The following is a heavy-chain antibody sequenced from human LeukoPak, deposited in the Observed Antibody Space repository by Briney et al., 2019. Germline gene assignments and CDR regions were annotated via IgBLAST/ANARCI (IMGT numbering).Heavy chain of an antibody. CDR3: GAGRQFVGAFDI. CDR1: GFTFSSYA. J-gene: IGHJ3*02. D-gene: IGHD3-10*01. Sequence: GGSLRLSCAASGFTFSSYAMSWVRQAPGKGLEWVSYISSGGTTIKYADSVKGQFTISRDDAKKSLYLQMNSLRAEDTAIYYCGAGRQFVGAFDIWGQGTLVTVSS. CDR2: ISSGGTTI. V-gene: IGHV3-48*03.